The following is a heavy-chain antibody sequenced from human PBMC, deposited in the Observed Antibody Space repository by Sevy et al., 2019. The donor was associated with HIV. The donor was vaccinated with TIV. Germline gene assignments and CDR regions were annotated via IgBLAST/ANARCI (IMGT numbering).Heavy chain of an antibody. Sequence: GGSLRLSCAASGFTFSYYAFHWVRQAPGKGLEWVALISYDGTTKHYADSVRGRFTISRDNSRNTLSLQMDSLRPEDTAVYYCARDLYEFGAPRGFDFWGQGTLVTVSS. D-gene: IGHD3-10*01. CDR2: ISYDGTTK. V-gene: IGHV3-30-3*01. J-gene: IGHJ4*02. CDR3: ARDLYEFGAPRGFDF. CDR1: GFTFSYYA.